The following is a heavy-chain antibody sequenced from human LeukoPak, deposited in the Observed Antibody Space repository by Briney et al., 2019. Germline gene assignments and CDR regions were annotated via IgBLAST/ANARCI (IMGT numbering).Heavy chain of an antibody. V-gene: IGHV1-69*13. Sequence: ASVKVSCKASGGTFSSYAISWVRQAPGQGLEWMGGIIPIFGTANYAQKFQGRVTITADESTSTAYMELSSLRSEDTAVHYCGCGEYQLLCRYWGQGTLVTVSS. D-gene: IGHD2-2*01. CDR1: GGTFSSYA. J-gene: IGHJ4*02. CDR3: GCGEYQLLCRY. CDR2: IIPIFGTA.